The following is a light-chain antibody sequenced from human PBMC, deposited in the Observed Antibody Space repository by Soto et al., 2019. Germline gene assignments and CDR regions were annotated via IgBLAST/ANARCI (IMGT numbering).Light chain of an antibody. Sequence: QSVLTQPASVSGSPGQSITVSCTGTSSDVGGYDYVSWYQQHPGNAPKLLISDVTNRPSGVSNRFSGSKSGNTASLTISGFQTEDEADYYCTSYTSSSTYVFGTGTKVTVL. V-gene: IGLV2-14*01. CDR1: SSDVGGYDY. J-gene: IGLJ1*01. CDR3: TSYTSSSTYV. CDR2: DVT.